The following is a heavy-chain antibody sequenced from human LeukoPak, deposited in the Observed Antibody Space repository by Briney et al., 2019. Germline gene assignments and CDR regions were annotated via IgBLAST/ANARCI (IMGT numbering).Heavy chain of an antibody. Sequence: ETLSLTCAVYGESFSGYYWSWIRQPPGKGLEWVSAISGSGGSTYYADSVKGRFTISRDNSKNTLYLQMNSLRAEDTAVYYCAKDGVYYDILTGYYSLPFDYWGQGTLVTVSS. CDR2: ISGSGGST. CDR3: AKDGVYYDILTGYYSLPFDY. J-gene: IGHJ4*02. CDR1: GESFSGYY. D-gene: IGHD3-9*01. V-gene: IGHV3-23*01.